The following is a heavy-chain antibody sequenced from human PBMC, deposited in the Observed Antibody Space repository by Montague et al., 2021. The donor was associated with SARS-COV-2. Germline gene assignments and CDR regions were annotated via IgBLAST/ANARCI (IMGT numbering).Heavy chain of an antibody. CDR2: IYYSGST. V-gene: IGHV4-59*01. D-gene: IGHD6-13*01. J-gene: IGHJ6*02. Sequence: SETLSLTCTVSGGSISSYYWSWIRQPPGKGLERIGYIYYSGSTNYNPSLKSRVTISVDTSKNQFSLKLSSVTAADTAVYYCARAGQQPARYCYYGMDVWGQGTTVTVSS. CDR3: ARAGQQPARYCYYGMDV. CDR1: GGSISSYY.